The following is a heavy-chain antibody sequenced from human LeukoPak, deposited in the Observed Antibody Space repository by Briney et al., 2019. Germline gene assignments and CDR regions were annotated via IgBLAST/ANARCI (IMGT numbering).Heavy chain of an antibody. V-gene: IGHV5-51*01. CDR2: IYPGDSDT. J-gene: IGHJ5*02. D-gene: IGHD6-19*01. Sequence: GESLKTSCKGSGYSFTSYWISWVRQMPGKGLEWMGIIYPGDSDTRYSPSFQGQVTISADKSISTAYLQWSSLKASDTAMYYCARKVAVAGSNWFDPWGQGTLVTVSS. CDR1: GYSFTSYW. CDR3: ARKVAVAGSNWFDP.